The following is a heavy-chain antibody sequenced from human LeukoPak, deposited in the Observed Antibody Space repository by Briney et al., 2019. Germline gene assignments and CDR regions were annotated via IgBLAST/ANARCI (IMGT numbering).Heavy chain of an antibody. CDR2: IKEDGSEK. D-gene: IGHD3-10*01. CDR1: GFIFSSYW. Sequence: GGSLRLSCAASGFIFSSYWMAWVRQAPGKGLEWVANIKEDGSEKNYVDSVKGRFTISRDNAKNSLYLQMNSLRAEDTALYYCARDKSYFGSGNYHYFDSWGQGALVIVSS. J-gene: IGHJ4*02. V-gene: IGHV3-7*01. CDR3: ARDKSYFGSGNYHYFDS.